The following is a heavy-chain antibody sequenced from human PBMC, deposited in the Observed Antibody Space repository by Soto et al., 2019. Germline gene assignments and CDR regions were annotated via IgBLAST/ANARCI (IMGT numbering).Heavy chain of an antibody. CDR2: VSDSGETS. J-gene: IGHJ4*02. D-gene: IGHD1-26*01. V-gene: IGHV3-23*01. Sequence: DVQLLESGGGLVQPGGSLRLSCAASGFTFNNYAMTWIRQAPGKGLEWVATVSDSGETSLSADYVKGRFTISRDNFRKTLYLQMNRLRPEDTATYYCAKEMPLGGILGAEPLDYWGQGTLVTVSS. CDR1: GFTFNNYA. CDR3: AKEMPLGGILGAEPLDY.